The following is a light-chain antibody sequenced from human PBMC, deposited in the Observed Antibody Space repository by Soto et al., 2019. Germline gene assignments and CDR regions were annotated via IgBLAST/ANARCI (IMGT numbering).Light chain of an antibody. CDR2: GNI. V-gene: IGLV1-40*01. CDR1: SSNIGADYD. J-gene: IGLJ3*02. CDR3: QSFDSVLSGSWV. Sequence: QSVLTQPPSVSGAPGQRVTISCTGSSSNIGADYDVHWYQQIPGKAPKLLIYGNINRPSGVPDRFSGSKSGTSASLAITGLQAEDEADYFCQSFDSVLSGSWVFGGGTKLTVL.